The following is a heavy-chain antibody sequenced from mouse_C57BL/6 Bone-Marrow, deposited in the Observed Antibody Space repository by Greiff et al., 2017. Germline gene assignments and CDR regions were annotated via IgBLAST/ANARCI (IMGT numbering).Heavy chain of an antibody. CDR3: ARSGDYGGAWFAY. CDR2: INPGSGGT. CDR1: GYAFTNYL. Sequence: QVQLQQSGAELVRPGTSVKVSCKASGYAFTNYLIEWVKQRPGQGLEWIGVINPGSGGTNYNEKFKGKATLTADKSSSTAYMQLSSLTSEESAVYVCARSGDYGGAWFAYWGQGTLVTVSA. D-gene: IGHD2-4*01. J-gene: IGHJ3*01. V-gene: IGHV1-54*01.